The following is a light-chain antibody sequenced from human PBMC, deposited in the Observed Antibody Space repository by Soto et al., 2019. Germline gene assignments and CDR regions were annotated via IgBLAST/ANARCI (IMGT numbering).Light chain of an antibody. Sequence: EIVLTQSPATLSLSPGERATLSCRASQSVSSYLAWYQQKPGQAPRLLIYDASNRATGIPARFSGSGSGTDFTLTISSLEPEDFAVYYCQQRRNWPPITFGQGTRLAI. J-gene: IGKJ5*01. CDR3: QQRRNWPPIT. CDR1: QSVSSY. CDR2: DAS. V-gene: IGKV3-11*01.